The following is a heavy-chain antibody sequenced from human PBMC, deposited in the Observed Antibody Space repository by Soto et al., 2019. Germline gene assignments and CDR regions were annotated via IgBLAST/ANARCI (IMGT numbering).Heavy chain of an antibody. V-gene: IGHV1-24*01. Sequence: GASVKVSCKVSGYTLTELSMHWVRQAPGKGLEWMGGFDPEDGETIYAQKFQGRVTMTEDTSTDTAYMELSSLRSEDTAVYYCATSLEMENWFDPWGQGTLVTAPQ. D-gene: IGHD1-1*01. CDR2: FDPEDGET. J-gene: IGHJ5*02. CDR1: GYTLTELS. CDR3: ATSLEMENWFDP.